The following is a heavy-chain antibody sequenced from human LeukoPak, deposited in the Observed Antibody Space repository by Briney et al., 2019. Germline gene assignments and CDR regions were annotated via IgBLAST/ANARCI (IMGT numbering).Heavy chain of an antibody. CDR1: GFTFSDYW. CDR3: AKSGLNRFDY. J-gene: IGHJ4*02. D-gene: IGHD2-15*01. Sequence: GGSLRLSCAASGFTFSDYWMHWVRQAPGKDLMWVSRINGDGRSTSYADSVKGRFTISRDNSKNTLYLQMNSLRAEDTAVYYCAKSGLNRFDYWGQGTLVTVSS. V-gene: IGHV3-74*01. CDR2: INGDGRST.